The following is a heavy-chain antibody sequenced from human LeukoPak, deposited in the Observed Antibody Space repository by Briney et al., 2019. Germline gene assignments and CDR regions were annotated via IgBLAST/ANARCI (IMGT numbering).Heavy chain of an antibody. CDR3: ARAGKIARGPYFQH. V-gene: IGHV1-8*02. D-gene: IGHD3-22*01. CDR1: GYTFTSYG. J-gene: IGHJ1*01. CDR2: MNPNSGNT. Sequence: GASVKVSCKASGYTFTSYGISWVRQAPGQGLEWMGWMNPNSGNTGYAQKFQGRVTMTRNTSISTAYMELSSLRSEDTAVYYCARAGKIARGPYFQHWGQGTLVTVSS.